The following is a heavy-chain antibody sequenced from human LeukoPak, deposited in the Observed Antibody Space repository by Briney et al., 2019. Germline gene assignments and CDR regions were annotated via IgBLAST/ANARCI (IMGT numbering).Heavy chain of an antibody. D-gene: IGHD3-3*01. V-gene: IGHV1-69*05. CDR1: GGTFSSYA. J-gene: IGHJ6*03. CDR3: ARGFDDFWSGYYTPLYGYYMDV. Sequence: SAKVSCKASGGTFSSYAISWVRQAPGQGLEWMGGIIPIFGTANYAQKFQGRVTITTDESTSTAYMELSSLRSEDTAVYYCARGFDDFWSGYYTPLYGYYMDVWGKGTTVTVSS. CDR2: IIPIFGTA.